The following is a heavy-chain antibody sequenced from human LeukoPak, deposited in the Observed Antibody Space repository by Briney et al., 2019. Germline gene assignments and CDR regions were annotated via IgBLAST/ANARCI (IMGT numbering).Heavy chain of an antibody. D-gene: IGHD3-22*01. Sequence: SVKVSCKASGGTFSSYAISWVRQAPGQGLEWMGRIIPILGIANYAQKFQGRVTITADKSTSTAYMELSSLRSEDTAVYYCARAVFYDSSGYQAFDYWGQGTLVTVSS. CDR2: IIPILGIA. V-gene: IGHV1-69*04. CDR3: ARAVFYDSSGYQAFDY. CDR1: GGTFSSYA. J-gene: IGHJ4*02.